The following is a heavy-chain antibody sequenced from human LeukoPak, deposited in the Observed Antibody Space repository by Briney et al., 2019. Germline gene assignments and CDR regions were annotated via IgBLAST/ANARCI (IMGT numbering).Heavy chain of an antibody. Sequence: PSETLSLTCTVSGGSISSSSYYWGWIRQPPGKGLEWIGTIYYSGSTYYNPSLKSRVTISVDTSKNQFSLKLRSVIAADTAVFCCARHIQGWGYDSSAYPGAVDIWGQGTMVTVSS. CDR1: GGSISSSSYY. CDR3: ARHIQGWGYDSSAYPGAVDI. J-gene: IGHJ3*02. D-gene: IGHD3-22*01. V-gene: IGHV4-39*01. CDR2: IYYSGST.